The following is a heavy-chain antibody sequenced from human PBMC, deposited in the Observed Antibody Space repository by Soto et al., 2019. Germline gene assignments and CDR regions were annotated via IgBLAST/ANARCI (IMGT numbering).Heavy chain of an antibody. CDR1: GFTFSSYG. CDR3: ARDQKYYDFWSGYSQKHDNAFDI. Sequence: GALRLSCAASGFTFSSYGMHWVRQAPGKGLEWVAVIWYDGSNKYYADSVKGRFTISRDNSKNTLYLQMNSLRAEDTAVYYCARDQKYYDFWSGYSQKHDNAFDIWGQGTMVTVSS. CDR2: IWYDGSNK. D-gene: IGHD3-3*01. J-gene: IGHJ3*02. V-gene: IGHV3-33*01.